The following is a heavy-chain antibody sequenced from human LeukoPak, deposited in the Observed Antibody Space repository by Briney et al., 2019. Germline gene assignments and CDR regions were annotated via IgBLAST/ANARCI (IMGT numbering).Heavy chain of an antibody. D-gene: IGHD3-10*01. CDR3: TRARTYPGFAFDI. CDR1: GFTFGDYA. Sequence: GGSLRLSCTGFGFTFGDYAMNWVRQAPGKGLEWVGFIRSKAYGWTTEYAASVKGRFTISRDDSKSIAYLQMNSLKTEDTAVYYCTRARTYPGFAFDIWGQGTMVTVSS. V-gene: IGHV3-49*04. CDR2: IRSKAYGWTT. J-gene: IGHJ3*02.